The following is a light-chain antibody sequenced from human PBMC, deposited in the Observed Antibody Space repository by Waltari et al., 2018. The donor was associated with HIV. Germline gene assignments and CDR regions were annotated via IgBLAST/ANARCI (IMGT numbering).Light chain of an antibody. Sequence: DILLTQSPGTLSLFPGERATLSCRASQSVSSSYLAWYQQKPGQAPRLLIYAASSRATGIPDRFSGSGSGTDFTLTISRLEPGDCAVYFCQQYGSSPRTFGQGTKVEIK. CDR1: QSVSSSY. J-gene: IGKJ1*01. CDR3: QQYGSSPRT. CDR2: AAS. V-gene: IGKV3-20*01.